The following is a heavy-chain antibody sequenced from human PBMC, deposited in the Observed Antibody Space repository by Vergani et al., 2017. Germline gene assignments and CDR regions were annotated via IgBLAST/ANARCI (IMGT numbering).Heavy chain of an antibody. V-gene: IGHV1-18*04. Sequence: QVQLVQSGAEVKKPGASVKVSCKASGYTFTSYGISWVRQAPGQGLEWMGWISVYNGNTNYAQKLQGRVTMTTDTATSTAYMALRSLRSDDTAVYYCARVTYSSGWPTDAFDIWGQGTMVTVSS. CDR3: ARVTYSSGWPTDAFDI. CDR2: ISVYNGNT. D-gene: IGHD6-19*01. J-gene: IGHJ3*02. CDR1: GYTFTSYG.